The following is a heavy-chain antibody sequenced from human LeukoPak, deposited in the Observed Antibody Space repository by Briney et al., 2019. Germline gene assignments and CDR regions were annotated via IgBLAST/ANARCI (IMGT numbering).Heavy chain of an antibody. V-gene: IGHV4-59*08. Sequence: SETLSLTCTVSGGSISSYYWSWIRQPPGKGLEWIGYIYYSGSTNYNPSLKSRVTISVDTSKNQFSLKLSSVTAADTAVYYCAMVLLWFGEQFDYWGQGTLVTVSS. D-gene: IGHD3-10*01. CDR1: GGSISSYY. CDR2: IYYSGST. J-gene: IGHJ4*02. CDR3: AMVLLWFGEQFDY.